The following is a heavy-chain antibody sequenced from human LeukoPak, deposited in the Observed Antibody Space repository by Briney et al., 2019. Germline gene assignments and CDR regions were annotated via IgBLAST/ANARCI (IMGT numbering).Heavy chain of an antibody. CDR2: INPSGGST. CDR3: ATQYRGYDSSGYYFYFDY. Sequence: ASVKVSCKASGYTFTSYYMHWVRQAPGQGLEWMGIINPSGGSTSYAQKFQGRVTMTRDTSTSTVYMELSSLRSEDTAVYYCATQYRGYDSSGYYFYFDYWGQGTLVTVSS. D-gene: IGHD3-22*01. V-gene: IGHV1-46*01. J-gene: IGHJ4*02. CDR1: GYTFTSYY.